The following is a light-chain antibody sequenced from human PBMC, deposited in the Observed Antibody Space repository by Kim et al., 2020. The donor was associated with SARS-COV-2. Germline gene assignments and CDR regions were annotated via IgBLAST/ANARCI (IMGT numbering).Light chain of an antibody. CDR2: GAS. CDR1: QSVSTN. V-gene: IGKV3-15*01. J-gene: IGKJ1*01. Sequence: EIVMTQSPATLSVSPGERATLSCRASQSVSTNLAWYQQKPGQAPRLLIYGASTRATGVPARFLASGSGTEFTLTITSLQSEDFAVYHCQQYHNWWTFGQGTKVDIK. CDR3: QQYHNWWT.